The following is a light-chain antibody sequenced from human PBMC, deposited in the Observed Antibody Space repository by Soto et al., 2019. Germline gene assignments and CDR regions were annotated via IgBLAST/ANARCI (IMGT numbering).Light chain of an antibody. CDR1: QTISTW. CDR3: QQLNSYPIT. Sequence: DIQMTQSPSTLSASVGDRVTITCLASQTISTWLAWYQQKPGKAPKLLIHDASSLESGVPSRFSGSGSGTEFTLTISSLQPDDFATYYCQQLNSYPITFGQGTRLEI. J-gene: IGKJ5*01. V-gene: IGKV1-5*01. CDR2: DAS.